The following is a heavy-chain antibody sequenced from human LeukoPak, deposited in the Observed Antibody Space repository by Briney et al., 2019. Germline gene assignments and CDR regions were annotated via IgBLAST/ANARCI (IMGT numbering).Heavy chain of an antibody. CDR2: IYYSGST. V-gene: IGHV4-30-4*01. CDR1: GGSISSGDYY. J-gene: IGHJ4*02. D-gene: IGHD5-24*01. Sequence: SQTLSLTCTVSGGSISSGDYYWSWIRQPPGKGLEWIGYIYYSGSTYYNPSLKSRVTISVDRSKNQFSLKLSSVTAADTAVYYCARSGDGYNYGYWGQGTLVTVSS. CDR3: ARSGDGYNYGY.